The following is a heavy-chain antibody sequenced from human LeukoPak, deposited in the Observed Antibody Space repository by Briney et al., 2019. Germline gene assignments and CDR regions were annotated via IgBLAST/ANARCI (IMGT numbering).Heavy chain of an antibody. CDR1: GGTFRSFT. CDR3: ARGPGGSPAPFGFDY. D-gene: IGHD1-26*01. Sequence: ASVKVSCKASGGTFRSFTINWVRQAPGQGLEWMGGIIPMFGATNYAQKFQGRVTITADESTSTAYMELSSLRSEDTAVYFCARGPGGSPAPFGFDYWGQGTLVTVPS. J-gene: IGHJ4*02. V-gene: IGHV1-69*01. CDR2: IIPMFGAT.